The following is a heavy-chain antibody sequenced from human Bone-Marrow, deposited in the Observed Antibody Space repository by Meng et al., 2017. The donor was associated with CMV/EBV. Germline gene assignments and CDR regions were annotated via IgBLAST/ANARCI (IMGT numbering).Heavy chain of an antibody. D-gene: IGHD2-15*01. Sequence: GESLKISCAASGFTFSSYWMHWVRQAPGKGLVWVSRINSDGSSTSYADSVKGRFTISRDNAKNTLYLQMNSLRAEDTVVYYCARLGDCSGGSCYYYYYYGMDVWGQGTTVTVSS. V-gene: IGHV3-74*01. J-gene: IGHJ6*02. CDR3: ARLGDCSGGSCYYYYYYGMDV. CDR2: INSDGSST. CDR1: GFTFSSYW.